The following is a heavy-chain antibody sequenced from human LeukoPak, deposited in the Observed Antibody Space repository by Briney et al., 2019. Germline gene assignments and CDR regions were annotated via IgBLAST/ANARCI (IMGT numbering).Heavy chain of an antibody. Sequence: SETLSLTCGVSGSSISSGYYWGWIRQPPGKGLEWIGSISHSGSTHYNPSLKSRVTISLDTSNNQFSLNLTSVTAADTALYYCASDTGGYSYFDYWGQGTLATVSS. D-gene: IGHD3-22*01. J-gene: IGHJ4*02. V-gene: IGHV4-38-2*01. CDR2: ISHSGST. CDR3: ASDTGGYSYFDY. CDR1: GSSISSGYY.